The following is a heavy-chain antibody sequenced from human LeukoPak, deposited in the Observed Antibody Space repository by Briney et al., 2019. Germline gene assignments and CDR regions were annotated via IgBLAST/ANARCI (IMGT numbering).Heavy chain of an antibody. D-gene: IGHD6-19*01. V-gene: IGHV3-11*01. CDR1: GFTFSDYY. Sequence: GGSLRLSCAASGFTFSDYYMSWIRQAPGKGLEWVSYISSSGSTIYYADSVKGRFTISRDNSKNTLYLQMNSLRAEDTAVYYCAGSIAVAVFDYWGQGTLVTVSS. CDR2: ISSSGSTI. J-gene: IGHJ4*02. CDR3: AGSIAVAVFDY.